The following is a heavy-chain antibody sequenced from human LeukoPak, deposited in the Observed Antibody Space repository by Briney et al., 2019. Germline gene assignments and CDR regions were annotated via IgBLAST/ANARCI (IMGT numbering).Heavy chain of an antibody. D-gene: IGHD4-17*01. Sequence: SETLSLTCAVYGGSFSGYYWSWIRQPPGKGLEWIGYIYYSGSTNYNPSLKSRVTISVDTSKNQFSLKLSSVTAADTAVYYCARLDYVAGQHDYWGQGTLVTVSS. CDR2: IYYSGST. V-gene: IGHV4-59*01. J-gene: IGHJ4*02. CDR1: GGSFSGYY. CDR3: ARLDYVAGQHDY.